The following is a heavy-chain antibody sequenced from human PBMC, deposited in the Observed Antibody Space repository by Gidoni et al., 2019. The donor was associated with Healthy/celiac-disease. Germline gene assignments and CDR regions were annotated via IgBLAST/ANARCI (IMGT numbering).Heavy chain of an antibody. J-gene: IGHJ4*02. V-gene: IGHV3-73*02. Sequence: EVQLVESGAGLVQPGGARKLCCAASGLTFSGSAMPWVRESSGKGLEWIVLIRSKANSYATAYAASVKGRFTISSDDSKNTAYLQMNSLKTEDTAVYYCTRQGVVLNDYWGQGTLVTVSS. CDR2: IRSKANSYAT. CDR3: TRQGVVLNDY. D-gene: IGHD3-3*01. CDR1: GLTFSGSA.